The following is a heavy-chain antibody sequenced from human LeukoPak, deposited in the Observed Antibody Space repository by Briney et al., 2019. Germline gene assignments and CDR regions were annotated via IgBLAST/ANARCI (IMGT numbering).Heavy chain of an antibody. D-gene: IGHD5-24*01. V-gene: IGHV5-51*01. CDR2: IYPGDSDT. CDR3: ARQVGMATTGAVDY. Sequence: GESLKISCKGCGYSFTSYWIGWVRQMPGKGLEWMGIIYPGDSDTRYSPSFQGQVTISADKSISTAYLQWSCLKASDTAMYYCARQVGMATTGAVDYSGQGTLVTVSS. CDR1: GYSFTSYW. J-gene: IGHJ4*02.